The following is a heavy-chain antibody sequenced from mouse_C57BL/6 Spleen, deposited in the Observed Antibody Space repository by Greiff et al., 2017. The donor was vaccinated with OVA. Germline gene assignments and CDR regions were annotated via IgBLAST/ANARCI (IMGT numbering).Heavy chain of an antibody. Sequence: EVKLMESGGDLVKPGGSLKLSCAASGFPFSSYGMSWVRQTPDKRLAWVATISSGGSYTYYPDSVKGRFTISRDNAKNTLYLQMSSLKSEDTAMCYCARQGYEGYYNGDYWGQGTTLTVSA. V-gene: IGHV5-6*01. J-gene: IGHJ2*01. CDR3: ARQGYEGYYNGDY. CDR2: ISSGGSYT. D-gene: IGHD2-3*01. CDR1: GFPFSSYG.